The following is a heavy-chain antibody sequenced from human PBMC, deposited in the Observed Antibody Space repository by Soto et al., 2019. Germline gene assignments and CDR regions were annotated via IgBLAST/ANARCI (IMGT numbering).Heavy chain of an antibody. Sequence: ASVKVSCKASGYTFTSYGISWVRQAPGQGLEWMGWISAYNGNTNYAQKLQGRVTMTTDTSTSTAYMELRSLRPEETAVYYCARVDDYYDSSGYYYYFDYWGQGTLVTVSS. V-gene: IGHV1-18*04. J-gene: IGHJ4*02. CDR1: GYTFTSYG. D-gene: IGHD3-22*01. CDR2: ISAYNGNT. CDR3: ARVDDYYDSSGYYYYFDY.